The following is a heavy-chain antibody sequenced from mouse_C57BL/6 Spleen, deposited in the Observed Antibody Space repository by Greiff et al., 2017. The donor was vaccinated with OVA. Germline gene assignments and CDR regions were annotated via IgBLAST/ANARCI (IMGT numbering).Heavy chain of an antibody. CDR1: GYTFTSYW. CDR2: IHPNSGST. D-gene: IGHD2-5*01. Sequence: VQLQQSGAELVKPGASVKLSCKASGYTFTSYWMHWVKQRPGQGLEWIGMIHPNSGSTNYNEKFKSKATLTVDKSSSTAYMQLSSLTSEDSAVYYCASYYSNYVFAYWGQGTLVTVSA. CDR3: ASYYSNYVFAY. V-gene: IGHV1-64*01. J-gene: IGHJ3*01.